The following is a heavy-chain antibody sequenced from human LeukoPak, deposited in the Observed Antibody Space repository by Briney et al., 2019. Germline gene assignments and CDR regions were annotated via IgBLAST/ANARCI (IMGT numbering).Heavy chain of an antibody. V-gene: IGHV3-48*01. CDR2: ISSSGTTI. Sequence: GGSLRLPCAASGFTFSRYSMNWVRQAPGKGLEWVSYISSSGTTIYYADSVKGRFTISRDNAKNSLYLQMNSLRAEDTAVYYCARVRNEDYYYYMDVWGEGTTVTVSS. CDR3: ARVRNEDYYYYMDV. J-gene: IGHJ6*03. CDR1: GFTFSRYS. D-gene: IGHD1-1*01.